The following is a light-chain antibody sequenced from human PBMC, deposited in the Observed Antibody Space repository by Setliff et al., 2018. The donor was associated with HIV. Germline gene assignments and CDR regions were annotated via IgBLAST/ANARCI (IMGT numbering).Light chain of an antibody. Sequence: ALTQPASVSGSPGRSITISCTGNSSDVGGYNSVSWFQQNPGKAPKLLIYDVSDRPSGVSNRFSGSKSGNTASLTISGLQAEDEADYYCHSKRSSSTPYVFGTGTKVTVL. V-gene: IGLV2-14*03. CDR1: SSDVGGYNS. CDR2: DVS. J-gene: IGLJ1*01. CDR3: HSKRSSSTPYV.